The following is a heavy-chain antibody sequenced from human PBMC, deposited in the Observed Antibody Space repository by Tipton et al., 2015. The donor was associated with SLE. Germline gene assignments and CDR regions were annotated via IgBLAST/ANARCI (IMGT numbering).Heavy chain of an antibody. V-gene: IGHV4-59*08. CDR2: IYHSGST. CDR1: GGSISSYY. D-gene: IGHD3-22*01. J-gene: IGHJ6*03. CDR3: ASGDSSGYYFTGYYMDV. Sequence: TLSLTCTVSGGSISSYYWSWIRQPPGKGLEWIGSIYHSGSTYYNPSLKSRVTISVDTSKNQFSLKLSSVTAADTAVYYCASGDSSGYYFTGYYMDVWGKGTTVTVSS.